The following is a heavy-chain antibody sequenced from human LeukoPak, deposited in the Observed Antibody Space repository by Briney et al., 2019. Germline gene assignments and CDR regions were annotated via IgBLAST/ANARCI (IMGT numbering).Heavy chain of an antibody. CDR1: GFTFSSYW. V-gene: IGHV3-7*01. J-gene: IGHJ4*02. Sequence: PGGSLRLSCAASGFTFSSYWMSWVSQAPGKGLEWVANIKQDGSEKYYVDSVKGRFTISRDNAKNSPYLQMNSLRAEDTAVYYCARFRYSGSYYPPHFDYWGQGTLVTVSS. CDR2: IKQDGSEK. CDR3: ARFRYSGSYYPPHFDY. D-gene: IGHD1-26*01.